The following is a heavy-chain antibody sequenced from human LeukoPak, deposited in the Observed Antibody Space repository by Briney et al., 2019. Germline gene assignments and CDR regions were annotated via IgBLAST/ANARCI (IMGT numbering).Heavy chain of an antibody. CDR3: AREQQLSTSNWFDP. V-gene: IGHV1-8*02. D-gene: IGHD6-13*01. J-gene: IGHJ5*02. CDR2: MNPNSGNT. Sequence: ASVKVSCKASGGTFSSYAISWVRQAPGQGLEWMGWMNPNSGNTGYAQKFQGRVTMTRNTSISTAYMELSSLRSEDTAVYYCAREQQLSTSNWFDPWGQGTLVTVSS. CDR1: GGTFSSYA.